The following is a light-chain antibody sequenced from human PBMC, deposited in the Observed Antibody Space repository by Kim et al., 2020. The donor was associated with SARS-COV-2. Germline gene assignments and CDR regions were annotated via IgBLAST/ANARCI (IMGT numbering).Light chain of an antibody. CDR2: AAS. V-gene: IGKV1-39*01. Sequence: DIQMTQSPSSLSASVGGRVTITCRASQTIRTYLNWYQQKPGKAPKLLIFAASSLQSGVPSRFSGSGSGTDFTLTIISLQPEDFATYYCQQMYSAPLTFGPGTKVDIK. J-gene: IGKJ3*01. CDR3: QQMYSAPLT. CDR1: QTIRTY.